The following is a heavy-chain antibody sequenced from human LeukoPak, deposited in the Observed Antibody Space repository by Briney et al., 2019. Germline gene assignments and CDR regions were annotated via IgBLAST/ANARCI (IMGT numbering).Heavy chain of an antibody. D-gene: IGHD6-13*01. CDR1: GYTFTSFD. CDR2: MNPNNGNT. V-gene: IGHV1-8*01. J-gene: IGHJ6*03. Sequence: ASEKVSCKASGYTFTSFDINWVRQATGQGLEWMGWMNPNNGNTGYAQKFQGRVTMTRDTAISTAYMELSSLTYEDTAVYYCARPTSRPSNYYHTDVWGKGTTVTVSS. CDR3: ARPTSRPSNYYHTDV.